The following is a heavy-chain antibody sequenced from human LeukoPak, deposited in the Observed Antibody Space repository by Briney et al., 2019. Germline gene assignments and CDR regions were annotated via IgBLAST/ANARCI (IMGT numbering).Heavy chain of an antibody. CDR3: ARQVSDYYYHYMDV. CDR1: GGSIITRTYY. V-gene: IGHV4-39*01. Sequence: SETLSLTCTVSGGSIITRTYYWGWVRQSPGKGLEWFGNIYYSGTTYYNPSLKSRVTISEDTSRNRFSLMLSSVTAADTAIYYCARQVSDYYYHYMDVWGEGTTVIVSS. CDR2: IYYSGTT. J-gene: IGHJ6*03.